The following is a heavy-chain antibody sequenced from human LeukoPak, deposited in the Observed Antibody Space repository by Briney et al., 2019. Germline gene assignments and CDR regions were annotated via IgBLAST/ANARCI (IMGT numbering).Heavy chain of an antibody. Sequence: SETLSLTCSVGGDYINNGGHYWSWIRQPPGKALEYIGYISHRGSTYYNPSLKSRLTISVDGSRNQFSLKLRSVTAADTAVYYCARSEDSGSYFSFDYWGQGTLVTVSS. D-gene: IGHD1-26*01. V-gene: IGHV4-30-2*01. CDR1: GDYINNGGHY. CDR2: ISHRGST. J-gene: IGHJ4*02. CDR3: ARSEDSGSYFSFDY.